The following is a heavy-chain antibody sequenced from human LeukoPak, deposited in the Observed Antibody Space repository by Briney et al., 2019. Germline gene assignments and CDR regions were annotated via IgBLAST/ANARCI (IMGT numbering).Heavy chain of an antibody. Sequence: GGSLRLSCAASGFTFTSYSMNWVRQAPGKGLEWVSSISSGSSYIYYADSVKGRFTISRDNSKNTLYLQMNSLRAEDTAVYYCAKVTGDKGIAAAGTRGPVDYWGQGTLVTVSS. J-gene: IGHJ4*02. CDR3: AKVTGDKGIAAAGTRGPVDY. CDR2: ISSGSSYI. CDR1: GFTFTSYS. D-gene: IGHD6-13*01. V-gene: IGHV3-21*01.